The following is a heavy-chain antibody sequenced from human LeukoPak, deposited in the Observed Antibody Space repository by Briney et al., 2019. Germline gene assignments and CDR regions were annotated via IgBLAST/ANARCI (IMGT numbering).Heavy chain of an antibody. J-gene: IGHJ4*02. Sequence: GGSLRLSCAASGFTFSSYAMSWVRQAPGRGLEWVSAISGRGGSTYYADYVKGRFTIARDNSKNTLYLQMNSLRAEDTAVYYCAKGLASSGSYFDYWGQGTLVTVSS. V-gene: IGHV3-23*01. CDR1: GFTFSSYA. CDR2: ISGRGGST. D-gene: IGHD6-19*01. CDR3: AKGLASSGSYFDY.